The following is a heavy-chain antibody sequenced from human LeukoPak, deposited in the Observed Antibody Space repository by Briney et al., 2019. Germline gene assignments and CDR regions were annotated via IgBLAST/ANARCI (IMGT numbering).Heavy chain of an antibody. D-gene: IGHD3-3*02. CDR3: AKGVGFLEWLLKH. J-gene: IGHJ1*01. Sequence: GGSLRLSCAASGFTFSSYAMSWVRQAPGKGLEWVSAISGSGGSTYYADSVKGRFTISRDSSKNTLYLQMNSLRAEDTAVYYCAKGVGFLEWLLKHWGQGTLVTVSS. V-gene: IGHV3-23*01. CDR1: GFTFSSYA. CDR2: ISGSGGST.